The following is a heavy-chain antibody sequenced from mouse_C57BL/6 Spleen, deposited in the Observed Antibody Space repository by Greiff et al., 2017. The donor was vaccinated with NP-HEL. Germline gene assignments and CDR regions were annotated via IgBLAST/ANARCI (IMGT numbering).Heavy chain of an antibody. V-gene: IGHV1-39*01. J-gene: IGHJ4*01. CDR1: GYSFTDYN. D-gene: IGHD2-2*01. CDR3: AIYYGYEDYAMDY. CDR2: INPNYGTT. Sequence: EVKLQQSGPELVKPGASVKISCKASGYSFTDYNMNWVKQSNGKSLEWIGVINPNYGTTSYNQKFKGKATLTVDQSSSTAYMQLNSLTSEDSAVYYCAIYYGYEDYAMDYWGQGTSVTVSS.